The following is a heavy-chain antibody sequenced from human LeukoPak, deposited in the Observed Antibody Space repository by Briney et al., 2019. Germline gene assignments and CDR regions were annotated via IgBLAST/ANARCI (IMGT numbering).Heavy chain of an antibody. D-gene: IGHD3-9*01. CDR2: INPNSRGT. CDR3: ARRPHRLAAGWFDP. V-gene: IGHV1-2*02. J-gene: IGHJ5*02. Sequence: ASVKVSCKASGYTFTGYYMHWVRQAPGQGLEWMGWINPNSRGTNYAQKFQGRVTMTRDTSISTAYMELSRLRSDDTAVYYCARRPHRLAAGWFDPWGQGTLVTVSS. CDR1: GYTFTGYY.